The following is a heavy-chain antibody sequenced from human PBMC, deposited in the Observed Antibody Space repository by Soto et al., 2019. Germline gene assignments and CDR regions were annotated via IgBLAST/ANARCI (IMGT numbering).Heavy chain of an antibody. Sequence: SETLSLTCSVSGDSISTSSYYWGWIHQSPGEGLEWIGNIHSNGGTQYNPSLNSRVTISVDTSKNQFSLKLSSVTAADTAVYYCARGKKQLGYYYYYMDVWGKGTTVTVSS. D-gene: IGHD6-13*01. J-gene: IGHJ6*03. V-gene: IGHV4-39*07. CDR2: IHSNGGT. CDR1: GDSISTSSYY. CDR3: ARGKKQLGYYYYYMDV.